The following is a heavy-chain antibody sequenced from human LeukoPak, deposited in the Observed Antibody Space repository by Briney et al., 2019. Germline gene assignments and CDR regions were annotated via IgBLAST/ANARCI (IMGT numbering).Heavy chain of an antibody. D-gene: IGHD4-17*01. CDR3: VKDPTGAYGDRRSFDY. CDR2: ISSNGGST. Sequence: GGSLRLSCSASGFTLSSFAIHWVRQAPGKGLEYVSAISSNGGSTYYADPVKGRFTISRDNSKNTLYLQMSSLRPEDTAVYYCVKDPTGAYGDRRSFDYWGQGTLVTVSS. V-gene: IGHV3-64D*06. CDR1: GFTLSSFA. J-gene: IGHJ4*02.